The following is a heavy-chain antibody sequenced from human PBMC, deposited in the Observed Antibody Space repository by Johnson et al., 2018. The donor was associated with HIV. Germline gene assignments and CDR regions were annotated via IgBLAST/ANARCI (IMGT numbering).Heavy chain of an antibody. CDR1: GFTFSNYW. CDR2: VNSDGSSL. V-gene: IGHV3-74*01. D-gene: IGHD3-3*02. CDR3: ARELSHDAFDI. J-gene: IGHJ3*02. Sequence: EMQLVESGGGVVQPGRSLRLSCAASGFTFSNYWMHWVRQAPGKGLVWVSRVNSDGSSLSYADSVKGRFTISRDNAKNTLYLQMNSLRAEDTAAYYCARELSHDAFDIWGQGTMVTVSS.